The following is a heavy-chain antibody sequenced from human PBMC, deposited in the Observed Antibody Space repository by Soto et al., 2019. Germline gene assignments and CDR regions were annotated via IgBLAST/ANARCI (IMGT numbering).Heavy chain of an antibody. CDR1: GYTFTSYG. V-gene: IGHV1-18*01. J-gene: IGHJ4*02. Sequence: GASVKVSCKASGYTFTSYGISWVRQAPGQGLEWMGWISAYNGNTNYAQKLQGRVTMTTDTSTSTAYMELRSLRSDDTAVYYCARDRRYSSSWVFDYWGQGTLVTVSS. D-gene: IGHD6-13*01. CDR2: ISAYNGNT. CDR3: ARDRRYSSSWVFDY.